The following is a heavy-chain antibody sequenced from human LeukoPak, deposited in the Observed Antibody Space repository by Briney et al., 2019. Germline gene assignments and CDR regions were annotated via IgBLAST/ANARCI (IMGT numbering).Heavy chain of an antibody. CDR3: ARGGWGYCSSTSCYGVRGYYYYGMDV. J-gene: IGHJ6*02. CDR2: LNPHSGGT. D-gene: IGHD2-2*01. Sequence: ASVKVSCKASGYIFTDFYMHWVRQAPGQGLEWMGRLNPHSGGTTYAQKFQGRVTMTRDTSISTVYMELSSLRSEDTAVYYCARGGWGYCSSTSCYGVRGYYYYGMDVWGQGTTVTVSS. V-gene: IGHV1-2*06. CDR1: GYIFTDFY.